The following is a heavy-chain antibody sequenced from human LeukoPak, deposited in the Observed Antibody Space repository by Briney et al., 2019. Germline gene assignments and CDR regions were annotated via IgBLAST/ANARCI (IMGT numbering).Heavy chain of an antibody. V-gene: IGHV3-30-3*01. CDR2: ISYDGSNK. J-gene: IGHJ4*02. CDR1: GFTFSSYA. Sequence: PGGSLRLSCAASGFTFSSYAMHWVRQAPGKGLEWVAVISYDGSNKYYADSVKGRFTISRDNSKNTLYLQMNSLRAEDTAVYYCASWEFVEWELPPGGDYWGQGTLVTVSS. CDR3: ASWEFVEWELPPGGDY. D-gene: IGHD1-26*01.